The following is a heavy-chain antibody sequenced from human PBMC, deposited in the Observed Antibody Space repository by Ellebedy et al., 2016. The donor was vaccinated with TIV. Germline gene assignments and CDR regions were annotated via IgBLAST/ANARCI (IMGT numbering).Heavy chain of an antibody. CDR2: IYWDDDK. CDR1: GFSLRTSGVG. V-gene: IGHV2-5*02. J-gene: IGHJ6*02. Sequence: SGPTLVXPTQTLTLTCTFSGFSLRTSGVGVGWIRQPPGKALEWLALIYWDDDKRYSPSLKSRLTITKGTSKNQVVLTMTNMDPVDTATYYCARISFGGVIVIRGYYYGMDVWGQGTTVTVSS. D-gene: IGHD3-16*02. CDR3: ARISFGGVIVIRGYYYGMDV.